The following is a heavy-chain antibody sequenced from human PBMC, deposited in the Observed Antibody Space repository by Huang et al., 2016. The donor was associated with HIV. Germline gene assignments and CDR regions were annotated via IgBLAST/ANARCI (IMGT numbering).Heavy chain of an antibody. J-gene: IGHJ1*01. CDR3: AKSPYDTSGNFHSEYFQH. V-gene: IGHV3-30*18. Sequence: QVQLVESGGGVVQPGRSLRLYCAASGFTFSIYGIHGVRQAPGKGLGWVALISYDGSNKYYADSVKGRFTISRDNSKNAVYLQMNSLEAEDTAVFFCAKSPYDTSGNFHSEYFQHWGQGTLVTVSS. CDR1: GFTFSIYG. D-gene: IGHD3-22*01. CDR2: ISYDGSNK.